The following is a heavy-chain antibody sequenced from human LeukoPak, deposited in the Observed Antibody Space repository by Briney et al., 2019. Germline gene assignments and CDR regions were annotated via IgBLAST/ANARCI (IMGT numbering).Heavy chain of an antibody. Sequence: PGGSLRLSCAASGFTFSSYSMNWVRQAPGKGLEWVSSISSSSSYIYYADSVKGRFTISRDNAKNSLYPQMNSLRAEDTAVYYCARETVLLWSGESTAYDPWGQGTLVTVSS. D-gene: IGHD3-10*01. CDR3: ARETVLLWSGESTAYDP. V-gene: IGHV3-21*01. CDR1: GFTFSSYS. CDR2: ISSSSSYI. J-gene: IGHJ5*02.